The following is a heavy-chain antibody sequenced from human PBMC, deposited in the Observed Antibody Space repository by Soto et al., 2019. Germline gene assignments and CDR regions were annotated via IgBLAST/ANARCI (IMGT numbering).Heavy chain of an antibody. J-gene: IGHJ3*01. CDR3: ARAGLLYDSSGLYAFDV. CDR2: ISYDGNNE. D-gene: IGHD3-22*01. V-gene: IGHV3-30-3*01. Sequence: GGSLRLSCAASGFTFSSYAIQWVRQAPGKGLEWVALISYDGNNEYYADSVKGRFTISRDNSKNTVYLQMNRLRPEDTAVYYCARAGLLYDSSGLYAFDVWGQRTMVTVSS. CDR1: GFTFSSYA.